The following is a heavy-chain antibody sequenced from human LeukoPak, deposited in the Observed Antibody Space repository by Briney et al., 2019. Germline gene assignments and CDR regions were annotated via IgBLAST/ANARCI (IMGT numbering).Heavy chain of an antibody. V-gene: IGHV4-34*01. Sequence: SETLSLTCVLYGGSSSGYYWSWIRQPPGKGLEWIGEINHSGSTNYNPSLKSRVTISVDTSKNQFSLKLSSVTAADTAVYYCARHRGITIRGGFDPWGQGTLVTVSS. J-gene: IGHJ5*02. D-gene: IGHD3-10*01. CDR3: ARHRGITIRGGFDP. CDR2: INHSGST. CDR1: GGSSSGYY.